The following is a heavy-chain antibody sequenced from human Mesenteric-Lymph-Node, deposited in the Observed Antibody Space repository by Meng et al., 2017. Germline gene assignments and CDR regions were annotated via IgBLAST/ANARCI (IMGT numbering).Heavy chain of an antibody. V-gene: IGHV5-51*01. CDR3: ARLDSSGLTGNFDY. J-gene: IGHJ4*02. Sequence: KVSCKGSGYSFTNYWIGWVRQMPGKGLDWMGIIYPGDSDTRYSPSFQGQVTISADKSISTAYLQWSSLKASDTAMYYCARLDSSGLTGNFDYWGQGTLVTVSS. D-gene: IGHD3-22*01. CDR2: IYPGDSDT. CDR1: GYSFTNYW.